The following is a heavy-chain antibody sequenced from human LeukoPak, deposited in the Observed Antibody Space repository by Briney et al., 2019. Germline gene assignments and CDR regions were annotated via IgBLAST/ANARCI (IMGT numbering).Heavy chain of an antibody. CDR3: ARSYYYGSGSYYNYGMDV. J-gene: IGHJ6*02. Sequence: GESLKISCKGSGYSFTSYWIGWVRQMPGKGLEWMGIIYPGDSDTRYSPSFQGQVTISADKSISTAYLQWSSLKASDTAMYYSARSYYYGSGSYYNYGMDVWGQGTTVTVSS. D-gene: IGHD3-10*01. V-gene: IGHV5-51*01. CDR2: IYPGDSDT. CDR1: GYSFTSYW.